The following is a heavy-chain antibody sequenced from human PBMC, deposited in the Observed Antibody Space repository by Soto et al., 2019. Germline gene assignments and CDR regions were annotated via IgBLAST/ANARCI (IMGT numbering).Heavy chain of an antibody. D-gene: IGHD2-8*01. CDR3: ARDAVIVLMVPSPGGFDY. V-gene: IGHV3-30-3*01. CDR2: ISYDGSNK. Sequence: GGSLRLSCAASGFTFSSYAMHWVRQAPGKGLEWVAVISYDGSNKYYADSVKGRFTISRDNSKNTLYLQMNSLRAEDTAVYYCARDAVIVLMVPSPGGFDYWGQGTLVTVSS. J-gene: IGHJ4*02. CDR1: GFTFSSYA.